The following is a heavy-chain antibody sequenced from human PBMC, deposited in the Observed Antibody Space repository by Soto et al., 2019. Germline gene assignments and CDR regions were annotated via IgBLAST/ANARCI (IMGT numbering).Heavy chain of an antibody. CDR2: INHSGST. D-gene: IGHD3-3*01. V-gene: IGHV4-34*01. CDR1: GGSFSGYY. Sequence: PSETLSLTCAVYGGSFSGYYWSWIRQPPGKGLEWIGEINHSGSTNYNPSLKSRVTISVDTSKNQFSLKLSSVTAADTAVYYCAIHFGKGLRILDAPPVYSYMDAGGKGTRVTFPS. J-gene: IGHJ6*03. CDR3: AIHFGKGLRILDAPPVYSYMDA.